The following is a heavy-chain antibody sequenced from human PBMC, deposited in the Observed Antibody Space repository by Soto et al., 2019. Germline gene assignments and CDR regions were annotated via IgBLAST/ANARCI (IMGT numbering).Heavy chain of an antibody. Sequence: SETLSLTCAVVGDSLRGQSWNWIRQSPGKGLEWIGELDQSGGTNYNPSLKSRAIISDDTSKNQFSLTLTSVTAADTAVYYCAREDSYGWSGESLDVCGQGTTVTVSS. CDR1: GDSLRGQS. D-gene: IGHD6-19*01. J-gene: IGHJ6*02. CDR2: LDQSGGT. CDR3: AREDSYGWSGESLDV. V-gene: IGHV4-34*01.